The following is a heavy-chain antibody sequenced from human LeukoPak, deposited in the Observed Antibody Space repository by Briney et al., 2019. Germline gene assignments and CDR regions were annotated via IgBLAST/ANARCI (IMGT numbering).Heavy chain of an antibody. V-gene: IGHV4-39*01. CDR3: ARLRQQPGFGSLYYFDY. Sequence: PSETLPLTCSVSGGSISSSNYYWGWIRQPPGKGLEWVGRIYYSGSAYYNPSLKSRVTISVDTSKTQFSLKLSSVTAADTAVYYGARLRQQPGFGSLYYFDYWGQGTLVTVSS. D-gene: IGHD6-13*01. CDR2: IYYSGSA. CDR1: GGSISSSNYY. J-gene: IGHJ4*02.